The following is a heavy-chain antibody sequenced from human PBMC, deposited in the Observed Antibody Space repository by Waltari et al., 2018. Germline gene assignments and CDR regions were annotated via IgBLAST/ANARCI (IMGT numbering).Heavy chain of an antibody. CDR2: ISYNERNI. CDR1: DFTFSSYA. Sequence: QVQLVESGGGVVQPGRSLRLSCAASDFTFSSYAMHWVRQAPGKGLEWVVVISYNERNIYYEDSVKGRFAISRDNSKKMLYLQMNSLRVEDTAVYYCARDYCDRTNCHGMDVWGQGTTVTVSS. D-gene: IGHD3-22*01. V-gene: IGHV3-30*09. J-gene: IGHJ6*02. CDR3: ARDYCDRTNCHGMDV.